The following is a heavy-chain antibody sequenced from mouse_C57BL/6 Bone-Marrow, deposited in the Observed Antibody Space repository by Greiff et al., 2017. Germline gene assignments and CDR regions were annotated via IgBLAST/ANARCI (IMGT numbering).Heavy chain of an antibody. CDR2: IYPGSGST. Sequence: VQLQQPGAELVKPGASVKMSCKASGYTFTSYWITWVKQRPGQGLEWIGDIYPGSGSTNYNEKFKSKATLTVDTSSSKAYMQLSSLTSEDSAVYYCAREDEDYDVSWFAYWGQGTLVTVSA. CDR3: AREDEDYDVSWFAY. D-gene: IGHD2-4*01. J-gene: IGHJ3*01. CDR1: GYTFTSYW. V-gene: IGHV1-55*01.